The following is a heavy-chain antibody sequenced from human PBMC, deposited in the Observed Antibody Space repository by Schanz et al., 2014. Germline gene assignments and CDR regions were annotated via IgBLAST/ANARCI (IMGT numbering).Heavy chain of an antibody. J-gene: IGHJ2*01. CDR2: ISNNGDST. D-gene: IGHD1-26*01. Sequence: EVQLVESGGDLVQPGGSLRLSCSASGFTFSTFAMHWVRQAPGKGLEYISAISNNGDSTYYADSVKGRFTISRDNSKNTLFLQRSSLRVDDMDVYYSGRAGTGMAGGYFELWDHGTLVTVSS. CDR1: GFTFSTFA. V-gene: IGHV3-64D*06. CDR3: GRAGTGMAGGYFEL.